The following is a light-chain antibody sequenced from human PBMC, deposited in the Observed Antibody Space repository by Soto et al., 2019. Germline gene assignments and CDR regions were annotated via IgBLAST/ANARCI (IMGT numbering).Light chain of an antibody. Sequence: EIVMTQSPATLSVSPGARATLSCRASQSVSSNLACYQQKPGQAPRLLIYGASTRTTAIPARFSGSGSGTEFTPIISSLQSDDVAVYYYQQYSNWPPITFGQGTRLVIK. V-gene: IGKV3D-15*01. CDR2: GAS. J-gene: IGKJ5*01. CDR3: QQYSNWPPIT. CDR1: QSVSSN.